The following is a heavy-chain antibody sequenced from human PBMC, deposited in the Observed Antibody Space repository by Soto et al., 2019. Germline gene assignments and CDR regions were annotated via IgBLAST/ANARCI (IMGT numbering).Heavy chain of an antibody. CDR3: AKNSVTPAQDSRGYYYAFDY. J-gene: IGHJ4*02. CDR2: ISGSGGST. D-gene: IGHD3-22*01. V-gene: IGHV3-23*01. CDR1: GFTFSSNA. Sequence: GGSLRLSCAASGFTFSSNAMSWVRQAPGKGLDWVSGISGSGGSTYYADSVKGRFTISRDNSKNTLYLQMNSLRAEDTAVYYCAKNSVTPAQDSRGYYYAFDYWGKGTLVTVSS.